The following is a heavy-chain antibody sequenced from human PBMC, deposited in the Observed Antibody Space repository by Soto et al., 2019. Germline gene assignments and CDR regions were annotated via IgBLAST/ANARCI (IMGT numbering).Heavy chain of an antibody. CDR2: IYSGGYT. D-gene: IGHD3-22*01. V-gene: IGHV3-66*01. CDR3: ARGAIIVIAAPAHYFDY. J-gene: IGHJ4*02. CDR1: GFDVSNTD. Sequence: PGGSLRLSCAASGFDVSNTDMSWVRQAPGKGLEWVSVIYSGGYTNYADSVKGRFIVSRDSPKNTLYLQMDSLRAEDTAVYYCARGAIIVIAAPAHYFDYWGQGTLVTVSS.